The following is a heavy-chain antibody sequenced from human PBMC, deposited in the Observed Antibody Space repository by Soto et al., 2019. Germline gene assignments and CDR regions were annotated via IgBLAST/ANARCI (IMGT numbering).Heavy chain of an antibody. Sequence: PSETLSLTCAVYGGSFSGYYWSWIRQPPGKGLEWIGEINHSGSTNYNPSLKSRVTISVDTSKNQFSLKLSSVTAADTAVYYCARVLRRTTIPWFDPWGQGTLVTVSS. CDR3: ARVLRRTTIPWFDP. D-gene: IGHD5-12*01. CDR2: INHSGST. CDR1: GGSFSGYY. V-gene: IGHV4-34*01. J-gene: IGHJ5*02.